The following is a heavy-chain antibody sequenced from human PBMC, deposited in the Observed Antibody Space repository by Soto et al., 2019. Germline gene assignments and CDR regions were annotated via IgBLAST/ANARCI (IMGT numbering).Heavy chain of an antibody. CDR2: ISSSSSYI. V-gene: IGHV3-21*01. D-gene: IGHD3-3*01. Sequence: GGSLRLSCAASGFTFSSYSMNWVRQAPGKGLEWVSSISSSSSYIYYADSVKGRFTISRDNAKNSLYLQMNSLRAEDTAVYYCARDLRPAAYYDFWSGYPPAAMDVWGQGTTVTVSS. CDR3: ARDLRPAAYYDFWSGYPPAAMDV. J-gene: IGHJ6*02. CDR1: GFTFSSYS.